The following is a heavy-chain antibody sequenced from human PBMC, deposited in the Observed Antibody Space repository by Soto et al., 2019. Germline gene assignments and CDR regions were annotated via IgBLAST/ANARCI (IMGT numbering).Heavy chain of an antibody. J-gene: IGHJ4*02. D-gene: IGHD3-9*01. CDR3: ARLPYDDILTGYYPLEY. V-gene: IGHV3-21*01. Sequence: EVHLVESGGGLVKPGGSLTLSCAVSGFTFSSYIMNWVRQAPGKGLEWVSSISNSSGIIFYADSVKDRFTISRDNTKNSLYLQMNSLRAEDTAVYYCARLPYDDILTGYYPLEYWGQGTVVTVSS. CDR2: ISNSSGII. CDR1: GFTFSSYI.